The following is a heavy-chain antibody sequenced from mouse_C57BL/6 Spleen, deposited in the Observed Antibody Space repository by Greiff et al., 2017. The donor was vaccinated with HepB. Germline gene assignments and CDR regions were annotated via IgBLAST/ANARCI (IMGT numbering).Heavy chain of an antibody. J-gene: IGHJ3*01. CDR3: ARDSSGPFAY. CDR1: GYTFTSYW. D-gene: IGHD3-2*02. V-gene: IGHV1-64*01. Sequence: QVQLQQPGAELVKPGASVKLSCKASGYTFTSYWMHWVKQRPGQGLEWIGMIHPNSGSTNYNEKFKSKATLTVDKASSKAYMQLSSLTSEDSAVYYCARDSSGPFAYWGQGTLVTVSA. CDR2: IHPNSGST.